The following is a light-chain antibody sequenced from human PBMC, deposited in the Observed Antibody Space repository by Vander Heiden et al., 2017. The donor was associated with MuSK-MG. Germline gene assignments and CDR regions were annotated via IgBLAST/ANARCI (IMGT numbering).Light chain of an antibody. J-gene: IGLJ2*01. Sequence: QSALTQPPSASGSPGQSVTSPCTGTSSDVGAYYFVSWCRQYPGKAPQLLIFAVRQRPSGVPDRFSGSKSGRTASLSVSGLQPEDEADYFCSTYAGSNTVFLGGGTRLPVL. V-gene: IGLV2-8*01. CDR1: SSDVGAYYF. CDR2: AVR. CDR3: STYAGSNTVF.